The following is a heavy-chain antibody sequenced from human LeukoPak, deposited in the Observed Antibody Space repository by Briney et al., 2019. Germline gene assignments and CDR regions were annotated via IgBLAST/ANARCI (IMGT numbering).Heavy chain of an antibody. J-gene: IGHJ4*02. Sequence: SETLSLTCTVSGGSISSYYWNWIRQPPGKGLEWIGYVYYSGSTNYNPSLKSRVTISVDTSKNQFSLKLSSVTAADTAVYYCARCGPRAGYYDSSGYYCSPDYWGQGTLVTVSS. CDR3: ARCGPRAGYYDSSGYYCSPDY. V-gene: IGHV4-59*01. CDR1: GGSISSYY. CDR2: VYYSGST. D-gene: IGHD3-22*01.